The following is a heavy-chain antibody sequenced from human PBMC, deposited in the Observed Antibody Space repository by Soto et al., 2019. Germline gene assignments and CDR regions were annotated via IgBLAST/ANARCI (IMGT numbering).Heavy chain of an antibody. CDR2: IYPGDSDT. CDR1: GYSFTNYW. CDR3: ARRYSSSPLYGMDV. D-gene: IGHD6-13*01. V-gene: IGHV5-51*01. J-gene: IGHJ6*02. Sequence: RGEPLKIYWRGSGYSFTNYWIGWVRQMPGKGLEWMGIIYPGDSDTRYSPSFQGQVTISADKSISTAYLQWSSLKASDTAMYYCARRYSSSPLYGMDVWGQGTTVTVSS.